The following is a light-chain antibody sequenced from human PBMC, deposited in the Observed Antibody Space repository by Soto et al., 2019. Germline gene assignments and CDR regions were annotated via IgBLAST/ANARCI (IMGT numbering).Light chain of an antibody. V-gene: IGKV3-20*01. CDR2: GAS. CDR3: QQYDSPLT. CDR1: QSVSSSF. J-gene: IGKJ1*01. Sequence: EIVLTQSPGSLSLSPGERATLSCRASQSVSSSFFAWYQQKPGQAPRLLIYGASRRATGIPDRFTGSGSGTDFTLTISRLEPEDFAVYYCQQYDSPLTFGLGTKVEIK.